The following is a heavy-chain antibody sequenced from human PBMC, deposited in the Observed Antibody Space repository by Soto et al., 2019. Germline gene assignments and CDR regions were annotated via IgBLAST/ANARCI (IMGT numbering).Heavy chain of an antibody. CDR3: AKDISSIAARQVFDY. J-gene: IGHJ4*02. V-gene: IGHV3-30*18. CDR2: ISYDGSNK. Sequence: GGSLRLSCAASGFTFSSYGMHWVRQAPGKGLEWVAVISYDGSNKYYADSVKGRFTISRGNSKNTLYLQMNSLRAEDTAVYYCAKDISSIAARQVFDYWGQGTLVTVSS. D-gene: IGHD6-6*01. CDR1: GFTFSSYG.